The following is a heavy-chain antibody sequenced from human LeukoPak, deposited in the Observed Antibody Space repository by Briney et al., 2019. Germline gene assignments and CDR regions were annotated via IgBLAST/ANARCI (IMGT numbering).Heavy chain of an antibody. CDR2: INPNSGGT. J-gene: IGHJ5*02. D-gene: IGHD3-10*02. Sequence: ASVKVSCKASGYTFTGYYMHWVRQAPGQGLEWMGWINPNSGGTNYAQKFQGRVTTTRDTSISTAYMELSRLRSDDTAVYYCARVVRGRVCGFDPWGQGTLVTVSS. CDR1: GYTFTGYY. V-gene: IGHV1-2*02. CDR3: ARVVRGRVCGFDP.